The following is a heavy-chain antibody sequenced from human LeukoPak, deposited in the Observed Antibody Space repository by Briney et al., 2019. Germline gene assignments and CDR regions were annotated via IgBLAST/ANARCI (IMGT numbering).Heavy chain of an antibody. V-gene: IGHV4-59*13. CDR2: IYFGGST. CDR3: ARGGSYGPPNFDY. Sequence: PSETLSLTCTVSGGSIGGYYWSWIRQPPGKGLEWIGYIYFGGSTTYNPSLKSRVTISVDSSKNQFSLKLSSVTAADTAVYYCARGGSYGPPNFDYWGRGTLVTVSS. J-gene: IGHJ4*02. CDR1: GGSIGGYY. D-gene: IGHD3-16*01.